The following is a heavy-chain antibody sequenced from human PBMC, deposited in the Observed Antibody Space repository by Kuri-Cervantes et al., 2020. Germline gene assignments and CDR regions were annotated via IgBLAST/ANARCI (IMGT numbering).Heavy chain of an antibody. CDR3: ARGADSSGFPGWYLDL. CDR1: GYTFTNYG. D-gene: IGHD3-22*01. Sequence: ASVKVSCKASGYTFTNYGIVWVRQAPGQGLESMGWISAHNGKTEYVERVQGRVTMTTDTSTTTAYMELWNLKSDDTAVYYCARGADSSGFPGWYLDLWGRGTRGTGSS. J-gene: IGHJ2*01. V-gene: IGHV1-18*04. CDR2: ISAHNGKT.